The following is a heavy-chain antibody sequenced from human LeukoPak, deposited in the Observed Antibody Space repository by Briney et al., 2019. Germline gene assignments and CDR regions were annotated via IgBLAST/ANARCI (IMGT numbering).Heavy chain of an antibody. CDR3: AKTPTVTTKDWYFDL. CDR1: GFTFSSYA. V-gene: IGHV3-23*01. D-gene: IGHD4-17*01. J-gene: IGHJ2*01. Sequence: PGGSLRLSCAASGFTFSSYAMSWVRQAPGKGLEWVLAISGSGGSTYYADSVKGRFTISRDNSKNTLYLQMNSLRAEDTAVYYCAKTPTVTTKDWYFDLWGRGTLVTVSS. CDR2: ISGSGGST.